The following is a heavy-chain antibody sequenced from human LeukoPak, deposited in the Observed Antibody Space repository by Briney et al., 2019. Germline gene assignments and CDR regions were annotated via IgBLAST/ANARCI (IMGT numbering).Heavy chain of an antibody. CDR3: AREGVGDYVWGSYRTLGY. CDR2: IYSGGST. D-gene: IGHD3-16*02. Sequence: GGSLRLSCAASGFTVSSNYMSWVRQAPGKGLEWVSVIYSGGSTYYADSVKGRFTISRDNAKNSLYLQMNSLRAEDTAVYYCAREGVGDYVWGSYRTLGYWGQGTLVTVSS. V-gene: IGHV3-66*01. CDR1: GFTVSSNY. J-gene: IGHJ4*02.